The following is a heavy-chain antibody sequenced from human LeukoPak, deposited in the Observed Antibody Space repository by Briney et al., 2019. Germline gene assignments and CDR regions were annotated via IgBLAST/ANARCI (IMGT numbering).Heavy chain of an antibody. Sequence: GGSLRLSCAASGFTFSSYAMSWVRQAPGKGLEWVSAISGSGGSTYYADSVKGRFTISRDNSKNTLYLQLNSLRAEDTAVYYCAKALFRVAVAGLDYWGQGTLVTVSS. CDR1: GFTFSSYA. CDR3: AKALFRVAVAGLDY. CDR2: ISGSGGST. J-gene: IGHJ4*02. V-gene: IGHV3-23*01. D-gene: IGHD6-19*01.